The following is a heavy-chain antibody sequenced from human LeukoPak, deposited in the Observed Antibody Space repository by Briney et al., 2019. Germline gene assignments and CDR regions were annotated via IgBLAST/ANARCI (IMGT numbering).Heavy chain of an antibody. CDR3: ARDAPGIAVALFDY. D-gene: IGHD6-19*01. V-gene: IGHV3-21*01. CDR1: GFTFSSYS. Sequence: PGGSLRLSCAASGFTFSSYSMNWVRQAPGKGLEWVSSISSSSSYIYYADSVKGRFTISRDNAKNSLYLQMNSLRAEDTAVYYCARDAPGIAVALFDYWGQGTLVTVSS. J-gene: IGHJ4*02. CDR2: ISSSSSYI.